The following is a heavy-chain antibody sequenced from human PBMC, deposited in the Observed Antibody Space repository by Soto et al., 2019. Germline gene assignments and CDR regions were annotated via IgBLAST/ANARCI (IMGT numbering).Heavy chain of an antibody. CDR1: GFTFSSYS. Sequence: GGSLRLSCAASGFTFSSYSMNWVRQAPGKGLEWVSSISSSSYIYYADSVKGRFTISRDNAKNSLYLQMNSLRAEDTAVYYCARDLERRVVPAAIPYYYYGMDVWGQGTTVTVSS. J-gene: IGHJ6*02. CDR2: ISSSSYI. CDR3: ARDLERRVVPAAIPYYYYGMDV. D-gene: IGHD2-2*02. V-gene: IGHV3-21*01.